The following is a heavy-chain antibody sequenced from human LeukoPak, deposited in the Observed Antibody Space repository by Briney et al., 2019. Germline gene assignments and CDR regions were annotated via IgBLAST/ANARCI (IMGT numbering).Heavy chain of an antibody. D-gene: IGHD3-9*01. CDR3: ARARYFDWLLQGAFDI. V-gene: IGHV3-21*01. CDR2: ISSSSSYI. J-gene: IGHJ3*02. CDR1: GFTFSSYS. Sequence: PGGSLRLSCAASGFTFSSYSMNWVRQAPGKGLEWVSSISSSSSYIYYADSVKGRFTISRDNAKNSLYLQMNSLRAEDTAVYYCARARYFDWLLQGAFDIWGQGTMVTVSS.